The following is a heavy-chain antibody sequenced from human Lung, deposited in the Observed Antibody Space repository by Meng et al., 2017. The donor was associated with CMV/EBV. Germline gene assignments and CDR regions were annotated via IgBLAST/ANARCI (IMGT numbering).Heavy chain of an antibody. CDR1: GYFCNDHF. V-gene: IGHV1-2*02. CDR3: ARDHDWGADY. CDR2: IQPSSGYT. J-gene: IGHJ4*02. Sequence: ASVXVSCKASGYFCNDHFMHWGRQAPGQGLEWMGWIQPSSGYTNYAQNFQGRVTMTSDSSIATAYMELTRLTSDDTAVYYCARDHDWGADYWDQGTLVTVYS. D-gene: IGHD3-16*01.